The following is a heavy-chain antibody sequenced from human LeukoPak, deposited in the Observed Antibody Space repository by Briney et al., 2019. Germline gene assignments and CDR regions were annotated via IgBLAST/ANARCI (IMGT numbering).Heavy chain of an antibody. CDR3: ARGSGRSGWYVGYFDY. D-gene: IGHD6-19*01. J-gene: IGHJ4*02. CDR1: GFTVSSNY. CDR2: IYSGGST. V-gene: IGHV3-53*01. Sequence: GGSPRLSCAASGFTVSSNYMSWVRQAPGKGLEWVSVIYSGGSTYYADSVKGRFTISRDNSKNTLYLQMNSLRAEDTAVYYCARGSGRSGWYVGYFDYWGQGTLVTVSS.